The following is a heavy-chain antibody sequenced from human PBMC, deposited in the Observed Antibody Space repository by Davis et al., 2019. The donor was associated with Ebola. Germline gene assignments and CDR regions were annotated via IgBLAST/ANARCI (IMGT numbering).Heavy chain of an antibody. CDR1: GFTFSSYEMN. CDR2: IYYSGST. CDR3: ARGEVRYCSSTSCYNYGMDV. D-gene: IGHD2-2*02. J-gene: IGHJ6*02. V-gene: IGHV4-30-4*08. Sequence: LRLSCAASGFTFSSYEMNWVRQPPGKGLEWIGYIYYSGSTYYNPSLKSRVTISVDTSKNQFSLKLSSVTAADTAVYYCARGEVRYCSSTSCYNYGMDVWGQGTTVTVSS.